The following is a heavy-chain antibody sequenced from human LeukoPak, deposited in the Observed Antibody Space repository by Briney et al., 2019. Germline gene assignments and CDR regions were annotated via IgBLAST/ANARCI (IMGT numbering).Heavy chain of an antibody. CDR1: GGSISSFY. Sequence: SETLSLTCTVSGGSISSFYWSWIRQPAGKGLEWIGRIYSSGNTNYNPSLKSRVTMSVDTSKNQFSLKLSFVTAADTAVYYCARYVPVKTGTTRSSFDFWGQGTLVTVSS. V-gene: IGHV4-4*07. CDR2: IYSSGNT. D-gene: IGHD1-1*01. CDR3: ARYVPVKTGTTRSSFDF. J-gene: IGHJ4*02.